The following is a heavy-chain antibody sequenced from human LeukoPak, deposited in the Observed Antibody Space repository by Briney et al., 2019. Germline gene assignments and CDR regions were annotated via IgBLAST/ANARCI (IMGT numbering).Heavy chain of an antibody. CDR2: ISYDGSYK. CDR1: GFTFSSYD. D-gene: IGHD6-19*01. V-gene: IGHV3-30*18. Sequence: PGRSLRLSCAASGFTFSSYDMHWVRQAPGKGLEWVAVISYDGSYKYSADSVKGRFIISRDNSKNTLYLRMSSLRAEDTAVYYCAKVVAVAQFDYWGQGTLVTVSS. J-gene: IGHJ4*02. CDR3: AKVVAVAQFDY.